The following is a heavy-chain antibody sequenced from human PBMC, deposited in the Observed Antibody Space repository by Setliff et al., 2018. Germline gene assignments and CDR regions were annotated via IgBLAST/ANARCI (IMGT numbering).Heavy chain of an antibody. J-gene: IGHJ4*02. V-gene: IGHV4-39*07. D-gene: IGHD3-9*01. CDR1: GASVSGNSYY. CDR2: MYYGGGGST. CDR3: ARAPRYFDPTGSYFDY. Sequence: PSETLSLTCTVSGASVSGNSYYWGWIRQPPGKGLEWIGSMYYGGGGSTYYNASLKSRVTISVDTSKNQFSLKLNSVTAADTAVYYCARAPRYFDPTGSYFDYWGQGTLVTVYS.